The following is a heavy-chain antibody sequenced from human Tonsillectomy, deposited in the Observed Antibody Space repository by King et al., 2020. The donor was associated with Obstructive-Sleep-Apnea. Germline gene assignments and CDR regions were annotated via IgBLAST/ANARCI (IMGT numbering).Heavy chain of an antibody. Sequence: QLVQSGAEVKKPGASVKVSCKASGYTFTDYYIHWVRQAPGQGPEWMGWINPNSGGTDYAQKFQDWVTMTGDTSISTAYMELSSLKSDDTAVYYCAREGLPDAFDIWGQGTMVTVSS. CDR3: AREGLPDAFDI. CDR1: GYTFTDYY. D-gene: IGHD3-16*01. J-gene: IGHJ3*02. CDR2: INPNSGGT. V-gene: IGHV1-2*04.